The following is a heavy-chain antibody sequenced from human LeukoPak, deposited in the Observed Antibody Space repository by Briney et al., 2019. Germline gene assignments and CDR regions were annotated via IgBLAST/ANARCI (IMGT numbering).Heavy chain of an antibody. Sequence: PSETLTLTCAVSGDSISSTNWWGWVRQPPGKGLEWIGEIHHSGSTNYNVSLKSRVTISVDKSKNQFSLKLSSVTAADTAVYYCARDLKLDGSSGYYAFDIWGQGTMVTVSS. CDR1: GDSISSTNW. D-gene: IGHD3-22*01. V-gene: IGHV4-4*02. CDR2: IHHSGST. CDR3: ARDLKLDGSSGYYAFDI. J-gene: IGHJ3*02.